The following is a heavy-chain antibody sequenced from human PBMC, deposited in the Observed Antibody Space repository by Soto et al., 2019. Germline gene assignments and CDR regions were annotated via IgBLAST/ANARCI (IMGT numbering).Heavy chain of an antibody. V-gene: IGHV4-4*02. D-gene: IGHD2-2*01. CDR2: IYHSGST. CDR3: ARFVVAAGIDY. CDR1: GGSISSGNW. Sequence: QVQLQESGPGLVKPSETLSLTCAVSGGSISSGNWWSWVRQPPGKGLEWIGEIYHSGSTNYNSSLRRRRTISVDKSKDQFSLKLSSVTAADTAVYYCARFVVAAGIDYWGQGTLVTVSS. J-gene: IGHJ4*02.